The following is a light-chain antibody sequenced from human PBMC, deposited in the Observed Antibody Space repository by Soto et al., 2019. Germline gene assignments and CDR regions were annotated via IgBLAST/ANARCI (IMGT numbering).Light chain of an antibody. V-gene: IGKV1-5*01. Sequence: DIQMTQSPSTLSASVGDRVTITCRASQSISSWLAWYQEKQGKAPKLLIYDASSLESGVPSRFSGSGSGTEFTLTIRSLQPDDFATYYCQQYNSYSFTFGPGTKVDIK. CDR2: DAS. J-gene: IGKJ3*01. CDR3: QQYNSYSFT. CDR1: QSISSW.